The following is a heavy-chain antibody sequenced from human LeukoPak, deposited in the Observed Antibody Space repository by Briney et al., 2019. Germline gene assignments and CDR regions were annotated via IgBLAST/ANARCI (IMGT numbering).Heavy chain of an antibody. CDR2: ISYDGSNK. J-gene: IGHJ4*02. CDR1: GFSFINYG. Sequence: PGGSLRLSCAASGFSFINYGMHWVRQAPGKGLEWVAVISYDGSNKYYADSVKGRFTISRDNSKNTLYLQMNSLRAEDTAVYYCAKDTYYDSSGPSDYWGQGTLVTVSS. CDR3: AKDTYYDSSGPSDY. V-gene: IGHV3-30*18. D-gene: IGHD3-22*01.